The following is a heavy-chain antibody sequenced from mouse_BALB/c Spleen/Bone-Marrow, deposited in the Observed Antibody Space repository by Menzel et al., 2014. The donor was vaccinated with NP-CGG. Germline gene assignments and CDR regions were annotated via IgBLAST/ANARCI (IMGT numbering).Heavy chain of an antibody. J-gene: IGHJ2*01. CDR1: GYTFTSYW. V-gene: IGHV1-7*01. CDR2: INPSTGYT. D-gene: IGHD1-1*01. CDR3: APGSSYRYYFDY. Sequence: VQLQQSGAELAKPGASVKMSCKASGYTFTSYWMHWVKQRPGQGLEWIGYINPSTGYTEYNQKFKDKATLTADKSSSTAYMQLSSLTSEDSAVYYCAPGSSYRYYFDYWGQGTTLTVSS.